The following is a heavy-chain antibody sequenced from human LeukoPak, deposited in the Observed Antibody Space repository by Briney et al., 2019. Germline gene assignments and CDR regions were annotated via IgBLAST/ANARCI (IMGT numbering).Heavy chain of an antibody. J-gene: IGHJ6*03. V-gene: IGHV3-21*01. CDR1: GFTFSSYS. CDR2: ISSSSSYI. Sequence: TGGSLRLSCAASGFTFSSYSMNWVRQAPGKGLEWVSSISSSSSYIYYADSVKGRFTISRDNAKNSLYLQMNSLRAEDTAVYYCARDGYYDFWSGIVHPDYYYYMDVWGKGTTVTVSS. D-gene: IGHD3-3*01. CDR3: ARDGYYDFWSGIVHPDYYYYMDV.